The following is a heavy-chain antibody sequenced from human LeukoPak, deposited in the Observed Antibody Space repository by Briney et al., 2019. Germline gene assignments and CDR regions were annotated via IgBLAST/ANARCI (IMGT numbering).Heavy chain of an antibody. CDR1: GFIFSNHW. V-gene: IGHV3-7*01. J-gene: IGHJ4*02. D-gene: IGHD2-15*01. CDR3: AKDIHYSQSDY. CDR2: IKQDGSEK. Sequence: QSGRSLRLSYAASGFIFSNHWMIWVRQAPGKGLEWVASIKQDGSEKQYVGSVRGRFTISRDNANNFLDLQMNSLTAEDTAVYYCAKDIHYSQSDYWGQGTLVTVSS.